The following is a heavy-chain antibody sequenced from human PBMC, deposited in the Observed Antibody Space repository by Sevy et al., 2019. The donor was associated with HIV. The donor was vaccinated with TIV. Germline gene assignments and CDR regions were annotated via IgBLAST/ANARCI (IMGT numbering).Heavy chain of an antibody. CDR2: IYTSGST. CDR1: GGSISSYY. CDR3: ARDNDPIAVAGWWDY. V-gene: IGHV4-4*07. Sequence: SETLSLTCTVSGGSISSYYWSWIRQPAGKGLEWIGRIYTSGSTNYNPSLKSRVTMSVDTSKIEFSLKLSSVTAADTAVYYCARDNDPIAVAGWWDYWGQGTLVTVSS. D-gene: IGHD6-19*01. J-gene: IGHJ4*02.